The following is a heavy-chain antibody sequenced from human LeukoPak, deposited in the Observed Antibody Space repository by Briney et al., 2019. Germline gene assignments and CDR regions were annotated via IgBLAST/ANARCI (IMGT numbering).Heavy chain of an antibody. D-gene: IGHD5-24*01. CDR3: AREARRDGYPFDY. CDR2: IYYSGST. Sequence: PSETLSLTCTVSGGSISSGGYYWSWIRQHPGKGLEWIGYIYYSGSTYYNPSLKSRVTISVDTSKNQFPLKLSSVTAADTAVYYCAREARRDGYPFDYWGQGTLVTVSS. J-gene: IGHJ4*02. CDR1: GGSISSGGYY. V-gene: IGHV4-31*03.